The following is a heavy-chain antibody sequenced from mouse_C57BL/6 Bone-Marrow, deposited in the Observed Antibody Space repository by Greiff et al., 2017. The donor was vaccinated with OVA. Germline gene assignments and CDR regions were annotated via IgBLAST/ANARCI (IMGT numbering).Heavy chain of an antibody. Sequence: EVKLVESGGGLVQPGESLKLSCESNEYEFPSHDMSWVRRTPEKRLELVAAINSDGGSTYYPATMKRRFIISRDNTKKTLYLQMSSLRSEDTDLYYCAVVGGSAAMEYWGQGTSVTVSS. CDR1: EYEFPSHD. CDR3: AVVGGSAAMEY. J-gene: IGHJ4*01. CDR2: INSDGGST. V-gene: IGHV5-2*01.